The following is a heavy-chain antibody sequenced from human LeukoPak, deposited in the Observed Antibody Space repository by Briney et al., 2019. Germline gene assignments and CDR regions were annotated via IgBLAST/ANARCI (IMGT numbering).Heavy chain of an antibody. Sequence: SETLSLTCAVYGGSFSGYYWSWIRQPPGKGLEWIGEINHSGSTNYNPSLKSRVTISVDTSKNQFSLKLSSVTAADTAVYYCARVRVVPAAISMRSRSCRHFDLWGRGTLVTVSS. CDR3: ARVRVVPAAISMRSRSCRHFDL. V-gene: IGHV4-34*01. J-gene: IGHJ2*01. CDR2: INHSGST. CDR1: GGSFSGYY. D-gene: IGHD2-2*01.